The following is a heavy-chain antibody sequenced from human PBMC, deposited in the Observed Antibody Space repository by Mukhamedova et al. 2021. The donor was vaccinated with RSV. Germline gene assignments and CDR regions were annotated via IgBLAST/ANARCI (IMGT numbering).Heavy chain of an antibody. Sequence: GKGLEWIGYIYYSGSTNYNPSLKSRVTISVDTSKNQFSLKLSSVTAADTAVYYCARDYPELDYQERTGAFDIWGQGTMVTVSS. CDR2: IYYSGST. D-gene: IGHD4/OR15-4a*01. V-gene: IGHV4-59*13. J-gene: IGHJ3*02. CDR3: ARDYPELDYQERTGAFDI.